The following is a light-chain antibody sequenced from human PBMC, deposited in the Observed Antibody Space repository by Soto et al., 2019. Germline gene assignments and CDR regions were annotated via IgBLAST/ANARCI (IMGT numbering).Light chain of an antibody. J-gene: IGKJ1*01. V-gene: IGKV1-27*01. CDR1: QGISNY. Sequence: DIQMTQSPSSLSASVGDRVTITCRESQGISNYLAWYQQKPGKVPKLLIYAASTLQSGVPSRFSGSGSGTDFTLTISSLQPEDVATYYCQKYSSAPWTFGQGTKVEIK. CDR3: QKYSSAPWT. CDR2: AAS.